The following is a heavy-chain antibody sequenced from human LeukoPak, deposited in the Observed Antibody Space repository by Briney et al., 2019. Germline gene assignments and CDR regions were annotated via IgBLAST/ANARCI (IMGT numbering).Heavy chain of an antibody. CDR3: ATARGVIIAHYFDY. CDR2: ISGSGGST. J-gene: IGHJ4*02. CDR1: GFTFSSYA. Sequence: GRSLRLSCAASGFTFSSYAMSWVRQAPGKGLEWVSAISGSGGSTYYADSVKGRFTISRDNSKNTLYLQMNSLRAEDTAVYYCATARGVIIAHYFDYWGQGTLVTVSS. V-gene: IGHV3-23*01. D-gene: IGHD3-10*01.